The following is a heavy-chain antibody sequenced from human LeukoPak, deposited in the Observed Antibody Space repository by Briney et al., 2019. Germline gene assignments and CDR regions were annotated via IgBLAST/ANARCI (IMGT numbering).Heavy chain of an antibody. Sequence: GGSLRLSCAASGSTFSSYGMHWVRQAPGKGLEWVAVISYDGSNKYYADSVKGRFTISRDNSKNTLYLQMNSLRAEDTAVYYCAKDQGDYDFWSGYYNYYYYGMDLWGQGTTVTVSS. V-gene: IGHV3-30*18. J-gene: IGHJ6*02. CDR1: GSTFSSYG. D-gene: IGHD3-3*01. CDR2: ISYDGSNK. CDR3: AKDQGDYDFWSGYYNYYYYGMDL.